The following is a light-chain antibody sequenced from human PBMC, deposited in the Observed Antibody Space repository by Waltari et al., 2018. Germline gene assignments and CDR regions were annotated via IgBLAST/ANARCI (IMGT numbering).Light chain of an antibody. V-gene: IGLV1-44*01. J-gene: IGLJ3*02. Sequence: QSVLIQPPSASGTPGQRGTMSWSGGTADIGSNTINWYQQIPGGAPKLLTYTDTQRPAGVPDRFSVSQSCTSASLALSGLQSEDEADYHCSAWHDSLNCWVFGGGTRLTVL. CDR3: SAWHDSLNCWV. CDR1: TADIGSNT. CDR2: TDT.